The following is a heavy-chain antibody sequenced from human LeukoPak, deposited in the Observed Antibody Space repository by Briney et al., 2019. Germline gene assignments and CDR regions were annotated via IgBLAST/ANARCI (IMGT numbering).Heavy chain of an antibody. D-gene: IGHD3-3*01. CDR1: GGSISSGDYY. CDR3: AREYSIFGVVD. V-gene: IGHV4-30-4*01. Sequence: SETLSLTCTVPGGSISSGDYYWSWIRQPPGKGLEWIGYIYYSGSTYYNPSLKSRVTISVDTSKNQFSLKLSSVTAADTAVYYCAREYSIFGVVDWGQGTLVTVSS. J-gene: IGHJ4*02. CDR2: IYYSGST.